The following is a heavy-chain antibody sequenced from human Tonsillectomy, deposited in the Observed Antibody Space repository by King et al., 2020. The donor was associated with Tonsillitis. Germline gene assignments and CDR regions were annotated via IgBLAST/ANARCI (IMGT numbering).Heavy chain of an antibody. CDR2: IYYSGST. Sequence: MQLQESGPGLVKPSETLSLTCTVSGGSISSYYWSWIRQPPGKGLEWIGYIYYSGSTNYNPSLKSRVTISVDTSKNQFSLKLSSVTAADTAVYYCARGYAGYEYYYYYYMDVWGKGTTVTVSS. CDR1: GGSISSYY. CDR3: ARGYAGYEYYYYYYMDV. V-gene: IGHV4-59*01. J-gene: IGHJ6*03. D-gene: IGHD3-9*01.